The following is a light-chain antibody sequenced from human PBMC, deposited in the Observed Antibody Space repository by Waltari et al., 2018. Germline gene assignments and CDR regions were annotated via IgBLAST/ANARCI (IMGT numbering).Light chain of an antibody. CDR3: LQHNDWSWT. CDR2: AAS. CDR1: QGIRND. V-gene: IGKV1-17*01. Sequence: DIQLTQSPSSLSASIGDRVPITCRASQGIRNDVAWYQQKPGKAPKRLIYAASSLQSGVPSRFSGSGFGTDFTLTISSLQPEDFATYFCLQHNDWSWTFGPGTKVEFK. J-gene: IGKJ1*01.